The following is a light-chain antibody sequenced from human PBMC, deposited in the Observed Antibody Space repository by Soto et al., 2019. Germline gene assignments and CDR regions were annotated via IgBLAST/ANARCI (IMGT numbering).Light chain of an antibody. CDR1: QSVSSSY. V-gene: IGKV3-20*01. CDR3: QQYGSSPRT. J-gene: IGKJ1*01. CDR2: GAS. Sequence: ENVLTQSPGTLSLSPGERATLSCRASQSVSSSYLAWYQQKPGQAPRLLIYGASSRATGIPDRFSGSWSGTDFPLTISRLEPEDFAVYYCQQYGSSPRTFGQGTKVEIK.